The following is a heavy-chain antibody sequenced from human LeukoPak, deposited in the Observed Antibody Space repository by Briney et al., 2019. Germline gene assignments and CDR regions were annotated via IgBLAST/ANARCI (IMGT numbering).Heavy chain of an antibody. CDR1: GGSFTDYY. Sequence: PSETLSLTCAVYGGSFTDYYWTWIRQPPGKGLEWIGEINHGGYTNYSPTLKSRVTLSVDTSKNQFSLKLSSVTAAGTAVYYCARQNTIFGIFDYWGQGTLVTVSS. J-gene: IGHJ4*02. D-gene: IGHD3-3*01. CDR2: INHGGYT. V-gene: IGHV4-34*01. CDR3: ARQNTIFGIFDY.